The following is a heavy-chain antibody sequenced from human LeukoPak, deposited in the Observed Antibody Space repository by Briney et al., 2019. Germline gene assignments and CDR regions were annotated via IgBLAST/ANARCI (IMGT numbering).Heavy chain of an antibody. J-gene: IGHJ4*02. CDR1: GGSFSGYY. V-gene: IGHV4-34*01. Sequence: SETLSLTCAVYGGSFSGYYWSWIRQPPGKGLEWIGEINHSGSTNYNPSLKSRVTISVDTSKNQFSLKLSSVTAADTAVYYCARDRRGYAPYWGQGTLVTVSS. CDR2: INHSGST. D-gene: IGHD2-8*01. CDR3: ARDRRGYAPY.